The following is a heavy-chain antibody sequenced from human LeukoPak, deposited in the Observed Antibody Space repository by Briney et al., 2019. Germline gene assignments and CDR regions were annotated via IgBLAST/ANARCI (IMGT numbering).Heavy chain of an antibody. CDR1: GFTFSRHW. CDR2: IKQDGSER. D-gene: IGHD2/OR15-2a*01. Sequence: GGSLRLSCATSGFTFSRHWMSWVRQAPGKGPEWVANIKQDGSERYYVDSVKGRFTISRDNAMNSLYLQMNSLRAEDTAVYYCARDGGHSTDFDYWGQGILVTVSS. CDR3: ARDGGHSTDFDY. V-gene: IGHV3-7*01. J-gene: IGHJ4*02.